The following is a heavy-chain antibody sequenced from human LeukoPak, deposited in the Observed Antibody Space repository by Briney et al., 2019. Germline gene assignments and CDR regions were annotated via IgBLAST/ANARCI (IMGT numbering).Heavy chain of an antibody. D-gene: IGHD3-22*01. CDR2: TYYRSKWYN. CDR3: ARDTYYYDSSGYYYSTLFDY. J-gene: IGHJ4*02. V-gene: IGHV6-1*01. CDR1: GDSVSSNSAA. Sequence: SQTLSLTCAISGDSVSSNSAAWNWIRQSPSRGLEWLGRTYYRSKWYNDYAVSVKSRITINPDTSKNQFSLQLNSVTPEDTAVYYCARDTYYYDSSGYYYSTLFDYWGQGTLVTVPS.